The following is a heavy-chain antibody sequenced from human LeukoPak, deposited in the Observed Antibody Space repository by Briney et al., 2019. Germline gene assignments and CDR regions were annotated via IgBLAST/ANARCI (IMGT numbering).Heavy chain of an antibody. CDR1: GGSISGYY. V-gene: IGHV4-59*01. D-gene: IGHD3-3*01. CDR2: IYYSGST. J-gene: IGHJ4*02. CDR3: ARVGSRYDFWSGYYSGFDY. Sequence: PSETLSLTCTVSGGSISGYYWSWIRQPPGKGLEWIGYIYYSGSTNYNPSLKSRVTISVDTSKNQFSLKLSSVTDADTAVYYCARVGSRYDFWSGYYSGFDYWGQGTLVTVSS.